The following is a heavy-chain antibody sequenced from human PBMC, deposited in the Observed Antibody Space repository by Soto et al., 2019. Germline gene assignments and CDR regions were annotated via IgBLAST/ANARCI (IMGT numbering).Heavy chain of an antibody. CDR1: GGSISSGGYY. Sequence: PSETLSLTCTVSGGSISSGGYYWSWIRQHPGKGLEWIGDIYYSGSTYYNPSLKSRVTISVDTSKSQFSLKLSSATAADTAVYYCPRHRMSGQWLDYYSYYGMDXWGHGTTFTVS. V-gene: IGHV4-31*03. CDR2: IYYSGST. J-gene: IGHJ6*02. D-gene: IGHD6-19*01. CDR3: PRHRMSGQWLDYYSYYGMDX.